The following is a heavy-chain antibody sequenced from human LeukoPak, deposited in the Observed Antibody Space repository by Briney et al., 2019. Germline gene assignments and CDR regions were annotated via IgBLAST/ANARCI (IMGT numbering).Heavy chain of an antibody. J-gene: IGHJ4*02. CDR1: GFTFGDYA. V-gene: IGHV3-49*04. CDR3: TREEVDFDY. CDR2: IRSKAYGGTT. D-gene: IGHD2-15*01. Sequence: GGSLRLSCTASGFTFGDYAMSWVRRAPGKGLEWVGFIRSKAYGGTTEYAASVKGRFTISRDDSKSIAYLQMNSLKTEDTAVYYCTREEVDFDYWGQGTLVTVSS.